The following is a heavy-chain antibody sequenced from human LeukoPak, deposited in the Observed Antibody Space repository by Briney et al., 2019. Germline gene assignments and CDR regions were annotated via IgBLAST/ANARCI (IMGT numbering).Heavy chain of an antibody. Sequence: SETLSLTCAVYGGSFSGYYWSWIRQPPGKGLEWIGEINHSGSTNYNPSLKSRVTISVDTSKNQFSLKLSSVTAADTAVYYCARGKRGYRGYDLSRPLYYWGQGTLVTVSS. CDR2: INHSGST. D-gene: IGHD5-12*01. CDR1: GGSFSGYY. CDR3: ARGKRGYRGYDLSRPLYY. J-gene: IGHJ4*02. V-gene: IGHV4-34*01.